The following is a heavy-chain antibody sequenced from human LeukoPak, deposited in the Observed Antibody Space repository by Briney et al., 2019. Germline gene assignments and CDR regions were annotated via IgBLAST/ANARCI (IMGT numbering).Heavy chain of an antibody. D-gene: IGHD3-16*01. V-gene: IGHV1-46*01. Sequence: ASVKVSCKASGYIFTSYYMHWVRQAPGQGLEWMGIINPSGGSTSNAQKFQGRVTMTRDTSTSTVYMELSSLRSEDTAGYYCARGYPLWGREYDYNFDYWGQGTLVTVSS. CDR2: INPSGGST. J-gene: IGHJ4*02. CDR1: GYIFTSYY. CDR3: ARGYPLWGREYDYNFDY.